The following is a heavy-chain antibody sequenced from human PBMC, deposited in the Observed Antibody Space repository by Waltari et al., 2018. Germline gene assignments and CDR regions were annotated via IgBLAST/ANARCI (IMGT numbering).Heavy chain of an antibody. V-gene: IGHV3-30-3*01. CDR1: GFTFSSYA. J-gene: IGHJ4*02. CDR2: ISYDGSNK. Sequence: QVQLVESGGGVVQPGRFLRLSCAASGFTFSSYAMHWVRQAPGKGLEWVAVISYDGSNKYYADSVKGRFTISRDNSKNTLYLQMNSLRAEDTAVYYCARDRNDYFDYWGQGTLVTVSS. D-gene: IGHD2-8*01. CDR3: ARDRNDYFDY.